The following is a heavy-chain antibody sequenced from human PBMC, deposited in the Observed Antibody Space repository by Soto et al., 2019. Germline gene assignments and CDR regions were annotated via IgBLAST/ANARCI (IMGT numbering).Heavy chain of an antibody. V-gene: IGHV3-48*01. D-gene: IGHD1-1*01. CDR1: GFTFSSYS. CDR2: ISSSSSTI. J-gene: IGHJ4*02. Sequence: ESGGGLVQPGGSLRLSCAASGFTFSSYSMNWVRQAPGKGLEWVSYISSSSSTIYYADSVKGRFTISRDNAKNSLYLQMNSLRAEDTAVYYCAREVHADYWGQGTLVTVSS. CDR3: AREVHADY.